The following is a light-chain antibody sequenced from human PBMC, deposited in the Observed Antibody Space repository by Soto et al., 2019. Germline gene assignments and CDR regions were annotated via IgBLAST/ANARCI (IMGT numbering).Light chain of an antibody. CDR2: DAS. J-gene: IGKJ3*01. Sequence: EIVSTQSPATLSLSPGERATLSCRASQSIGLAIAWYQHKPGQAPRLLIFDASQRATGIPARFRGSGSGTDFTLTISSLEPEDLAVYYCQQRGTFGPGTKVDIK. CDR1: QSIGLA. CDR3: QQRGT. V-gene: IGKV3-11*01.